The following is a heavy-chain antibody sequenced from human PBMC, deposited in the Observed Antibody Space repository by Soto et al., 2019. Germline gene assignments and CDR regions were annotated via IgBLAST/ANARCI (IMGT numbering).Heavy chain of an antibody. V-gene: IGHV1-69*01. CDR3: AGGVVVVVAATISYYYYYGMDV. Sequence: QVQLVQSGAEVKKPGSSVKVSCKASGGTFSSYAISWVRQAPGQGLEWMGGIIPIFGTANYAQKFQGRVTITADESTSTDYMELSSLRSEDTAVYYCAGGVVVVVAATISYYYYYGMDVWGQGTTVTVSS. J-gene: IGHJ6*02. CDR1: GGTFSSYA. D-gene: IGHD2-15*01. CDR2: IIPIFGTA.